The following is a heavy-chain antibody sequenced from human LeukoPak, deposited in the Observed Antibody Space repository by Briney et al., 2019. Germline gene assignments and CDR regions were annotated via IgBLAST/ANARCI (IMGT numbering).Heavy chain of an antibody. V-gene: IGHV1-3*01. Sequence: ASVKVSCKASGYTFTGYVMHRVRQAPGQRLEWMGWINAGNGNTKYSQKFQGRVTITRDTSASTAYMELSSLRSEDTAIFYCARVSRYYYYAMDVWGQGTTVTVSS. CDR2: INAGNGNT. CDR3: ARVSRYYYYAMDV. J-gene: IGHJ6*02. CDR1: GYTFTGYV.